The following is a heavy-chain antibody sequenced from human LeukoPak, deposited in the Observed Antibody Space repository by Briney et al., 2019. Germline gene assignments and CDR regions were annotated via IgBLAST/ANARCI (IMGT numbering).Heavy chain of an antibody. D-gene: IGHD2-15*01. CDR2: TSSSDAGT. CDR3: ARAPVTSCSGVLCYPFDY. J-gene: IGHJ4*02. V-gene: IGHV3-23*01. CDR1: GFTLNNYA. Sequence: PGGTQRLSCAASGFTLNNYAMSWVRQAPGKGLEWVSATSSSDAGTYHADSVRGRFTISRDNSKNTLYLQMNSLRAEDAAVYYCARAPVTSCSGVLCYPFDYWGQGTLVTVSS.